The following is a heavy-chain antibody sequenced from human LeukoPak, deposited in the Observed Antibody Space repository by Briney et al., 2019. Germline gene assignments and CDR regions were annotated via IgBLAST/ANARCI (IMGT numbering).Heavy chain of an antibody. CDR1: GYTFTSYG. CDR3: ARSPAGDYVWGSHSKFDY. CDR2: ISAYNGNT. D-gene: IGHD3-16*01. Sequence: ASVKVSCKASGYTFTSYGISWVRQAPGQGLEWMGWISAYNGNTNHAQKLQGRVTMTTDTSTSTAYMELRSLRSDDTAVYYCARSPAGDYVWGSHSKFDYWGQGTLVTVSS. J-gene: IGHJ4*02. V-gene: IGHV1-18*01.